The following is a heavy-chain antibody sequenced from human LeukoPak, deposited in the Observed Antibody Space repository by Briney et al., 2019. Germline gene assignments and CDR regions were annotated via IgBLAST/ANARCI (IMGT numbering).Heavy chain of an antibody. CDR2: IWYDGGNK. J-gene: IGHJ4*02. CDR1: GFTFSSYG. Sequence: GSLRLSCAASGFTFSSYGMHWVRQAPGKGLEWVAVIWYDGGNKYYADSVKGRFTISRDNSKNMLYLQLNSLRAEDSAVYRCARAAYDSSGYLTLWGQGTLVTVYS. CDR3: ARAAYDSSGYLTL. V-gene: IGHV3-33*01. D-gene: IGHD3-22*01.